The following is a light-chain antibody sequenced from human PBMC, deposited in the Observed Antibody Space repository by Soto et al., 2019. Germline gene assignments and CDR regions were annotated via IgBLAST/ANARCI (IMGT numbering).Light chain of an antibody. J-gene: IGKJ2*01. CDR2: GVF. CDR1: QSVRSNY. Sequence: ETVLTQSPGTVSLSPGERATLSCTTSQSVRSNYLAWYQQKPGQASRLLIYGVFSRAAGIPDRFSGSGSGTDFTLTISGLEPEDSAVYYCQHYDGSPRTFGRGTKLEI. CDR3: QHYDGSPRT. V-gene: IGKV3-20*01.